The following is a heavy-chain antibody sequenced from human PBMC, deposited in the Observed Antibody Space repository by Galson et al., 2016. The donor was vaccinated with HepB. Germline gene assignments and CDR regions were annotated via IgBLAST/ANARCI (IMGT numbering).Heavy chain of an antibody. V-gene: IGHV3-53*01. CDR1: GLTVSSNY. Sequence: SLRLSCAASGLTVSSNYMGWVRQAPGKGLEWVSTIYSDDRTFYADSVKGRFIISRDNSKNTLYLQMNSLRGEDTAAYYCARDRYETAFDIWGQGTMVTVSS. CDR2: IYSDDRT. J-gene: IGHJ3*02. D-gene: IGHD3-16*02. CDR3: ARDRYETAFDI.